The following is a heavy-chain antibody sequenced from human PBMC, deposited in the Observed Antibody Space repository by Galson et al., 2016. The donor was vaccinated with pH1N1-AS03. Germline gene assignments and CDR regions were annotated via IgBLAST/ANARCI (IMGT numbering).Heavy chain of an antibody. J-gene: IGHJ4*02. V-gene: IGHV3-23*01. CDR2: LSSDGGDA. CDR1: GFTFSRYS. Sequence: SLRLSCAASGFTFSRYSMGWVRQAPGKGLEWVSSLSSDGGDAYYAGSVKGRFTISRDNSRDTLYVQMNSLRADDTALYYCARRDAFLPFDYWGQGTLVTVSS. CDR3: ARRDAFLPFDY.